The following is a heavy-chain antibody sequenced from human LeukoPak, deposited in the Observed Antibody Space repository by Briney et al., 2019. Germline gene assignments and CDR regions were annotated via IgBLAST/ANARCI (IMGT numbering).Heavy chain of an antibody. CDR2: ISAYNGNT. J-gene: IGHJ4*02. V-gene: IGHV1-18*01. CDR1: GYTFTSYG. D-gene: IGHD2-15*01. Sequence: ASVKVSCKASGYTFTSYGISWVRQAPGQGLEWMGWISAYNGNTNYAQKLQGRVTMTTDTSTSTASMELRSLRSDDTAVYYCARFFTIGCSGGSCYEPGADYWGQGTLVTVSS. CDR3: ARFFTIGCSGGSCYEPGADY.